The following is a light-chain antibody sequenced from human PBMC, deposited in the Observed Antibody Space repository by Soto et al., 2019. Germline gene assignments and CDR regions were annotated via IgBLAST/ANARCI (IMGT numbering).Light chain of an antibody. V-gene: IGLV2-14*03. CDR1: NSDVGGYNY. J-gene: IGLJ2*01. Sequence: QSVLTQPASVSGSPGQSITISCTGTNSDVGGYNYVSWYQQHPGKAPKLIIYDVNDRPSGVSYRFSGSKSGNTASLTISGLQAEDEADYYCCSYASGSTRVRFGGGTKLTVL. CDR2: DVN. CDR3: CSYASGSTRVR.